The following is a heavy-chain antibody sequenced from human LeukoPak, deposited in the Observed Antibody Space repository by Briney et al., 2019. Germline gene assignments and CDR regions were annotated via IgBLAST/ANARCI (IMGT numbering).Heavy chain of an antibody. CDR2: ISGSGGST. D-gene: IGHD6-19*01. V-gene: IGHV3-23*01. Sequence: GSLRLSCAASGFTFSSYAMSWVRQAPGKGLEWVSAISGSGGSTYYADPVKGRFTISRDNSKNTLYLQMNSLRAEDTAVYYCATRSDSSGWYYFDYWGQGTLVTVSS. CDR3: ATRSDSSGWYYFDY. CDR1: GFTFSSYA. J-gene: IGHJ4*02.